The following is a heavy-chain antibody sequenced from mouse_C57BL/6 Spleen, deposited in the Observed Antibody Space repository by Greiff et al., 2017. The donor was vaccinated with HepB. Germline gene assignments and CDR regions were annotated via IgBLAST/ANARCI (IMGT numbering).Heavy chain of an antibody. CDR2: IYPGSGST. CDR1: GYTFTSYW. J-gene: IGHJ2*01. CDR3: ARGDLITTVVDY. Sequence: VKLQQPGAELVKPGASVKMSCKASGYTFTSYWITWVKQRPGQGLEWIGDIYPGSGSTNYNEKFKSKATLTVDTSSSTAYMQLSSLTSEDSAVYYCARGDLITTVVDYWGQGTTLTVSS. V-gene: IGHV1-55*01. D-gene: IGHD1-1*01.